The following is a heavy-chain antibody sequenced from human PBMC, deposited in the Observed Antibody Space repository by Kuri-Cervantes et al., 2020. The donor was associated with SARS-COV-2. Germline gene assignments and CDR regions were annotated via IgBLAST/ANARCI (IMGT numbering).Heavy chain of an antibody. J-gene: IGHJ4*02. CDR3: GKVSWLQLWRRYSDS. CDR2: IYYSGST. Sequence: SETLSLTCTVSGGSISSSGYYWVWIRQPPGKGLEWIGSIYYSGSTYYNPSLKSRVTISVDTSKNQFSLKLSSVTAADTAVYYCGKVSWLQLWRRYSDSWGQGTLVTVSS. D-gene: IGHD5-24*01. CDR1: GGSISSSGYY. V-gene: IGHV4-39*01.